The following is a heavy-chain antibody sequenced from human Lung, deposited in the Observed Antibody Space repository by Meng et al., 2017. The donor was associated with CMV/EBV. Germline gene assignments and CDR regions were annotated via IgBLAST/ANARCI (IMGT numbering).Heavy chain of an antibody. CDR2: ISAYNGNT. V-gene: IGHV1-18*01. D-gene: IGHD3-3*01. Sequence: ASXXVSXKASGYTFTRYGISWVRQAPGQGLEWMGWISAYNGNTNYAQKLQGRVTMTTDTSTSTAYMELRSLRSDDTAVYYCARDPIRVLRFLEWNYYYYGMDVWXQGTTVTVSS. CDR1: GYTFTRYG. J-gene: IGHJ6*02. CDR3: ARDPIRVLRFLEWNYYYYGMDV.